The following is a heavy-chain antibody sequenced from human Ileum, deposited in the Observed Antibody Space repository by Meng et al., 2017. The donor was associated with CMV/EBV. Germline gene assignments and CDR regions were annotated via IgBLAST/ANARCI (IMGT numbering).Heavy chain of an antibody. J-gene: IGHJ4*02. CDR3: ARNYGSGNWNFFHY. D-gene: IGHD3-10*01. Sequence: QVHLQESGPGLVKTSETLSLTCYCSGGSISNYYWSWIRQPAGKGLEWIAHIYTSGTTNYNPSLKSQVTMSVDTSRNQFSLKLTSVTAADTAVYYCARNYGSGNWNFFHYWGQGTLVTVSS. CDR2: IYTSGTT. V-gene: IGHV4-4*07. CDR1: GGSISNYY.